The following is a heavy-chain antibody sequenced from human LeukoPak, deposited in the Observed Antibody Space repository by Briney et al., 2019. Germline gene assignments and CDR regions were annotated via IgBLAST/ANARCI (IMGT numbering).Heavy chain of an antibody. V-gene: IGHV4-59*06. CDR2: IYYSGST. CDR3: ARHYSSAWWFDP. CDR1: GGSISSYY. J-gene: IGHJ5*02. Sequence: SETLSLTCTVSGGSISSYYWSWIRQPAGKGLEWIGYIYYSGSTYYNPSLKSRVTISVDTSKNQFSLKLSSVTAADTAVYYCARHYSSAWWFDPWGQGTLVTVSS. D-gene: IGHD6-19*01.